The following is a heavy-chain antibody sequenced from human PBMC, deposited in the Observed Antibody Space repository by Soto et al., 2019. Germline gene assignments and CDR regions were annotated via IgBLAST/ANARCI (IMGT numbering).Heavy chain of an antibody. CDR1: GGSFSGYY. V-gene: IGHV4-34*01. CDR3: ATGRTVASRFDY. J-gene: IGHJ4*02. CDR2: INHSGST. D-gene: IGHD4-17*01. Sequence: QVQLQQWGAGLLKPSETLSLTCAVYGGSFSGYYWTWIRQPLGKGLEWIGEINHSGSTNYNPSLKSRVTISVDTSKNQFSLKLSSVTAADTAVYFCATGRTVASRFDYWGQGTLVTVSS.